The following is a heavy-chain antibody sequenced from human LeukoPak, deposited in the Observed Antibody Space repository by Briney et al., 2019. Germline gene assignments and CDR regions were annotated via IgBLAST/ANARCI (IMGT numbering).Heavy chain of an antibody. CDR1: GFTLLQYL. Sequence: GGSLRLSFLSTGFTLLQYLMGALGQAPGKGLEWVSSISSSSSYIYYADSVKGRFTISRDNAKNSLYLQMNSLRAEDTAVYYCTRGVPPRFDSWGQGTLVTVSS. CDR2: ISSSSSYI. J-gene: IGHJ5*01. CDR3: TRGVPPRFDS. D-gene: IGHD6-6*01. V-gene: IGHV3-21*01.